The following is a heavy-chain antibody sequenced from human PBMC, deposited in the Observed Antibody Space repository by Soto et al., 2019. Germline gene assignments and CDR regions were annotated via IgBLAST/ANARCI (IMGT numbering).Heavy chain of an antibody. CDR1: GYTFTDYY. CDR3: ARWESITGTTFPYGMDV. D-gene: IGHD1-7*01. CDR2: INPNSGGT. Sequence: ASVKVSCKASGYTFTDYYMHWVRQAPGQGLEWMGWINPNSGGTNYAQKFQGWVTMTRDTSISTAYMELSRLRSDDTAVYYCARWESITGTTFPYGMDVWAKGPRSPSP. J-gene: IGHJ6*02. V-gene: IGHV1-2*04.